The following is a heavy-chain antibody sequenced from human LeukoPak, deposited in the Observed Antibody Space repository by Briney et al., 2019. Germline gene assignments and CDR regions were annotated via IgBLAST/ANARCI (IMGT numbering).Heavy chain of an antibody. CDR2: IYSGGST. J-gene: IGHJ3*02. CDR3: ASSGNYYGAFDS. D-gene: IGHD1-26*01. V-gene: IGHV3-53*01. Sequence: GGSLRLSCAASGFTVSSNYMSWVRQAPGKGLEWVSVIYSGGSTYYADSVKGRFTISRDKSKNTLYLQMNSLRAEDTAVYHCASSGNYYGAFDSWGQGTMVTVSS. CDR1: GFTVSSNY.